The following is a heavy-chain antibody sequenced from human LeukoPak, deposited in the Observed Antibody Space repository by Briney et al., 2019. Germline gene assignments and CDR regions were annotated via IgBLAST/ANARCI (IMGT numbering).Heavy chain of an antibody. Sequence: GTLRLSCAASGFTFSSYGMSWVRQAPGKGVEWVGCIYYSGSTNYKPSLKSRVTISVDTSKKQFSLKLSSVTAADTAVYYCARTTEGGYSYGYFYYYYMDVWGKGTTVTISS. D-gene: IGHD5-18*01. V-gene: IGHV4-59*01. CDR3: ARTTEGGYSYGYFYYYYMDV. CDR1: GFTFSSYG. CDR2: IYYSGST. J-gene: IGHJ6*03.